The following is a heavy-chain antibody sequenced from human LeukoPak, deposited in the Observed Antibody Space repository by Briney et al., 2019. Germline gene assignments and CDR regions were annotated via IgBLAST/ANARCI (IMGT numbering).Heavy chain of an antibody. Sequence: SETLSLTCTVSGGSISSSSYYWGWIRQPPGKGLEWIGSIYYSGSTYYNPSLKSRVTISVDTSNNQFSLKLSSVTAADTAVYYCAREAITIFGVVRTQTTYGPHRFDPWGQGTLVTVSS. CDR1: GGSISSSSYY. CDR2: IYYSGST. CDR3: AREAITIFGVVRTQTTYGPHRFDP. J-gene: IGHJ5*02. D-gene: IGHD3-3*01. V-gene: IGHV4-39*07.